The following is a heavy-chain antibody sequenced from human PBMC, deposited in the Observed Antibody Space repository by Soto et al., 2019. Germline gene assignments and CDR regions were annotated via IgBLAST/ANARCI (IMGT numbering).Heavy chain of an antibody. Sequence: ASVKVSCKASGYTFTSYGISWVRQAPGQGLEWKGWISAYNGNTNYAQKLQGRVTMTTDTSTSTAYMELRSLRSDDTAVYYCARGGLQLERRLLYYYMDVWGKGTTVTVSS. CDR3: ARGGLQLERRLLYYYMDV. CDR1: GYTFTSYG. V-gene: IGHV1-18*01. D-gene: IGHD1-1*01. CDR2: ISAYNGNT. J-gene: IGHJ6*03.